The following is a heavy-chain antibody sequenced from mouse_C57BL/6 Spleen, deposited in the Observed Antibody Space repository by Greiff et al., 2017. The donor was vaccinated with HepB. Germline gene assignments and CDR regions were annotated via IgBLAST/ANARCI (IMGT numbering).Heavy chain of an antibody. V-gene: IGHV1-15*01. CDR2: IDPETGGT. CDR1: GYTFTDYE. J-gene: IGHJ4*01. CDR3: TRGEGNYAMDY. Sequence: VQLQQSGAELVRPGASVTLSCKASGYTFTDYEMHWVKQTPVHGLEWIGAIDPETGGTAYNQKFKGKAILTADKSSSTAYMELRSLTSEDSAVYYCTRGEGNYAMDYWGQGTSVTVSS.